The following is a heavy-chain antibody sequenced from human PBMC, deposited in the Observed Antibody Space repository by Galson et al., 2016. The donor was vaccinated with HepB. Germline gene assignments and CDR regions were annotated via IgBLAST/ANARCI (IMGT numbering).Heavy chain of an antibody. CDR3: AGDRARSHYDFWSGNGRLGYGMDV. CDR2: IYYTGST. Sequence: TLSLTCTVSGGSISSGGYFWNWIRQYPGEGLEWVGYIYYTGSTDYNPSLKSRVTISVDTSKSQFSLKLSSVTAADTAVYYCAGDRARSHYDFWSGNGRLGYGMDVWGKGTTVTVSS. V-gene: IGHV4-31*03. J-gene: IGHJ6*04. D-gene: IGHD3-3*01. CDR1: GGSISSGGYF.